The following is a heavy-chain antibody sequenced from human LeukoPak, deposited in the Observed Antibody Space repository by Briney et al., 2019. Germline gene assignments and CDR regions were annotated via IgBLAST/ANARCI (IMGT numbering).Heavy chain of an antibody. CDR2: ISSSSSYI. CDR1: GFTFNTYN. CDR3: ARLYDGSAYHADHFDY. D-gene: IGHD3-22*01. Sequence: GSLRLSCAGSGFTFNTYNMNWVRQAPGKGLEWVSSISSSSSYIYYADSVKGRFTISRDNAKNSLYLQMNSLRAEDTAVYYCARLYDGSAYHADHFDYWGQGTLVTVSS. V-gene: IGHV3-21*01. J-gene: IGHJ4*02.